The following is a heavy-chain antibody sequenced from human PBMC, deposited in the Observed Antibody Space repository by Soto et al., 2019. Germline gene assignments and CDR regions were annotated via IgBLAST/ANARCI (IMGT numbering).Heavy chain of an antibody. CDR3: ARQSSWYHRGNWFDP. V-gene: IGHV4-39*01. J-gene: IGHJ5*02. Sequence: SETLSLTCTVSGGSISSSSYYWGWIRQPPGKGLEWTGSIYYSGSTYYNPSLKSRVTISVDTSKNQFSLKLSSVTAADTAVYYCARQSSWYHRGNWFDPWGQGTLVTVSS. CDR2: IYYSGST. CDR1: GGSISSSSYY. D-gene: IGHD6-13*01.